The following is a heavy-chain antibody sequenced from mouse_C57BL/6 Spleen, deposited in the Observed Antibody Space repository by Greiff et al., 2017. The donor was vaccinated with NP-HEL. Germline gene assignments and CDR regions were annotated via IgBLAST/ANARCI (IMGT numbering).Heavy chain of an antibody. CDR1: GYTFTSYW. J-gene: IGHJ1*03. D-gene: IGHD1-1*01. Sequence: QVQLQQPGAELVMPGASVKLSCKASGYTFTSYWMHWVKQRPGQGLEWIGEIDPSDSYTNYNQKFKGKSTLTVDKSPSTAYMQLSSLTSEDSAVYYCARGYYGSSSYWYFDVWGTGTTVTVSS. CDR2: IDPSDSYT. V-gene: IGHV1-69*01. CDR3: ARGYYGSSSYWYFDV.